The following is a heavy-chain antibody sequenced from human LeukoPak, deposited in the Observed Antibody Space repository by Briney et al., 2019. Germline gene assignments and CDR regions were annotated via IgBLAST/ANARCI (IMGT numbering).Heavy chain of an antibody. CDR3: ARHFWFRFDS. CDR1: GFTFSNYW. V-gene: IGHV3-7*01. Sequence: GGSLRLSCAASGFTFSNYWMTWVRQAPGKGLEWVANIVKDGSGEHYVDSVKGRFTISRDNAKNSVYLQMNSMRAEDTAVYYCARHFWFRFDSWGQGTLVTVSS. J-gene: IGHJ5*01. D-gene: IGHD3-3*02. CDR2: IVKDGSGE.